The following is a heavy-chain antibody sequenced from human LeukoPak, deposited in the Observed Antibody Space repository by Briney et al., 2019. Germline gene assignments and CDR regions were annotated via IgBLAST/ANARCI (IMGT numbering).Heavy chain of an antibody. CDR2: INQGGSAQ. D-gene: IGHD6-13*01. J-gene: IGHJ4*02. CDR1: GFTFSTFW. V-gene: IGHV3-7*01. CDR3: ARDISAPGIFFDS. Sequence: GGSLRLSCAASGFTFSTFWMGWVRQVPGKGLEWVANINQGGSAQYYVDSVKGRLTISRDNAENALYLQMNSLRAEDTAVYFCARDISAPGIFFDSWGQGTLVTVSS.